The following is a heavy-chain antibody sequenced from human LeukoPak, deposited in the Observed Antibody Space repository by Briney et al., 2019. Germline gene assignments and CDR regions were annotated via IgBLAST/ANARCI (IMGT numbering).Heavy chain of an antibody. V-gene: IGHV4-34*01. Sequence: SETLSLTCAVYGGSFSGYYWSWIRQPPGKGLEWIGEINHSGSTNYNPSLKSRVTISVDTSKNQFSLKLSSVTAADTAVYYCARQARITMVRGVKRAFDIWGQGTMVTVSS. CDR1: GGSFSGYY. CDR3: ARQARITMVRGVKRAFDI. J-gene: IGHJ3*02. CDR2: INHSGST. D-gene: IGHD3-10*01.